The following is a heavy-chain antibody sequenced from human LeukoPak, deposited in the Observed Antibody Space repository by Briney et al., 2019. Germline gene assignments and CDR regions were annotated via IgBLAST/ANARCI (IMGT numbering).Heavy chain of an antibody. D-gene: IGHD6-13*01. CDR3: ARVEQLQQLVYYYYGMDV. CDR1: GFTVSSNY. Sequence: GGSLRLSCAASGFTVSSNYMSWVRQAPGKGLEWVSVIYSGGSTYYADSVKGRFTISRDNSKNTLYLQMNSLRAEDAAVYYCARVEQLQQLVYYYYGMDVWGQGTMVTVSS. V-gene: IGHV3-66*01. J-gene: IGHJ6*02. CDR2: IYSGGST.